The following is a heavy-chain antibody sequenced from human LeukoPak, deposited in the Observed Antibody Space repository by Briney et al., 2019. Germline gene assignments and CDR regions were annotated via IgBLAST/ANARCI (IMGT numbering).Heavy chain of an antibody. CDR2: IYYSGST. CDR1: GGSVSSGSYY. CDR3: ARQWELDYFDY. D-gene: IGHD1-26*01. V-gene: IGHV4-61*01. J-gene: IGHJ4*02. Sequence: PSETLSLTCTVSGGSVSSGSYYWSWIRQPPGKGLEWIGYIYYSGSTNYNPSLKSRVTISVDTSKNQFSLKLSSVTAADTAVYYCARQWELDYFDYWGQGTLVTVSS.